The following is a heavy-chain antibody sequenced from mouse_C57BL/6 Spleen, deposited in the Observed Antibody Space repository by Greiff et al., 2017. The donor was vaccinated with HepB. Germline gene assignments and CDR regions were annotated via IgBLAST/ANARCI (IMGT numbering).Heavy chain of an antibody. CDR1: GYTFTSYW. CDR3: ARPGHPSYYYGSSPWYFDV. V-gene: IGHV1-72*01. J-gene: IGHJ1*03. Sequence: VQLQQPGAELVKPGASVKLSCKASGYTFTSYWMHWVKQRPGRGLEWIGRIDPNSGGTKYNEKFKSKATLTVDKPSSTADMQLSSLTSEDSAVYYCARPGHPSYYYGSSPWYFDVWGTGTTVTVSS. CDR2: IDPNSGGT. D-gene: IGHD1-1*01.